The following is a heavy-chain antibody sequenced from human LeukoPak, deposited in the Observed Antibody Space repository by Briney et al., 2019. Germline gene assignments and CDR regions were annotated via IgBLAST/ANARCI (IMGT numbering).Heavy chain of an antibody. Sequence: PGGSLRLSCAVSGFTLSSYWMHWVRQGPGKGLIWVSGIKNDGSRTSYADSVKGRFTISRDNAKNTLFLQMDSLRVEDTAVYYCTRDLAGGSSSWLYHDGMDVWGQGTTVTVSS. CDR2: IKNDGSRT. V-gene: IGHV3-74*01. CDR3: TRDLAGGSSSWLYHDGMDV. CDR1: GFTLSSYW. J-gene: IGHJ6*02. D-gene: IGHD6-13*01.